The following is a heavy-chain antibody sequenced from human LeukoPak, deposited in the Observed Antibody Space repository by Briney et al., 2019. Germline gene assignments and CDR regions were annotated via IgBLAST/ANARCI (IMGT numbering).Heavy chain of an antibody. Sequence: ASVKVSCKVSGYTLTELSMHWVRQAPGKGLEWMGGFDPEDGETIYAQKFQGRVTMTEDTSTDTAYMELSSLRSEDTAVYYCATERVDIVVVVAAAAGAFDIWGQGTMVTVSS. CDR3: ATERVDIVVVVAAAAGAFDI. V-gene: IGHV1-24*01. CDR2: FDPEDGET. CDR1: GYTLTELS. D-gene: IGHD2-15*01. J-gene: IGHJ3*02.